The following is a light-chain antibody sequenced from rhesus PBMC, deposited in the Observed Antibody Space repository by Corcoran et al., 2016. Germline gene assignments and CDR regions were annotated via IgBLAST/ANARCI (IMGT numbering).Light chain of an antibody. CDR3: VQAIACPFT. CDR2: GGS. Sequence: DIVMTQTPLSLPITPGEPASISCRSSQSLLHSNGNTYLHWYLQKPGQSPQLLIFGGSNRASGVPDRFSGRGSGTDFTLKISKVEAEDVGVYYCVQAIACPFTFGPGTKLDIK. J-gene: IGKJ3*01. CDR1: QSLLHSNGNTY. V-gene: IGKV2-72*02.